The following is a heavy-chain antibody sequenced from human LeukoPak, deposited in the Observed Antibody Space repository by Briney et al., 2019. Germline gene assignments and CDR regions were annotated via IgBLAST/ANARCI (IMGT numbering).Heavy chain of an antibody. J-gene: IGHJ4*02. CDR3: AKDLMKTGYCSGASCYGWTD. CDR1: GFTFSRTW. CDR2: ILYDGRNK. D-gene: IGHD2-15*01. Sequence: GGSLRLSCAASGFTFSRTWMHWVRHVPGKGLVWVAVILYDGRNKYYGDSVEGRFTISRDNSKNTVYLEMNSLRAEDTAVYYCAKDLMKTGYCSGASCYGWTDWGQGTLVTVSS. V-gene: IGHV3-30*18.